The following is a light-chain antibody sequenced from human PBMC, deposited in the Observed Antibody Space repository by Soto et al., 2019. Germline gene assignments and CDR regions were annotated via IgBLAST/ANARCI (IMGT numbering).Light chain of an antibody. CDR3: QQYYSYLSWK. CDR2: AAS. Sequence: AIRMTQSPSSFSASTGDRVTITCRASQGISSYLAWYQQKPGKAPKLLIYAASTLKSGVPSRFSGSGSGTDFTLTISCLQSEYFATYYCQQYYSYLSWKFGQGIKVDIK. J-gene: IGKJ1*01. V-gene: IGKV1-8*01. CDR1: QGISSY.